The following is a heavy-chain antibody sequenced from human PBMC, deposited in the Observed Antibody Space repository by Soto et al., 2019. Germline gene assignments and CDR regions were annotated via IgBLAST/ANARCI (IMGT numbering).Heavy chain of an antibody. CDR2: INHSGST. Sequence: PSETLSLTCAVYGGSFSGYYWSWIRQPPGKGLEWIGEINHSGSTNYNPSLKSRVTISVDTSKNQSSLKLSSVTAADTAVYYCARGPDIVVVPAAISPNLDYWGQGTLVTVSS. J-gene: IGHJ4*02. CDR1: GGSFSGYY. V-gene: IGHV4-34*01. D-gene: IGHD2-2*02. CDR3: ARGPDIVVVPAAISPNLDY.